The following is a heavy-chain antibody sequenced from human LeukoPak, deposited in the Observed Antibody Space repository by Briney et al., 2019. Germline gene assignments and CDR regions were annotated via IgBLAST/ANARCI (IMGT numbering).Heavy chain of an antibody. Sequence: GGSLRLSCAASGFTVNSNYMSWVRQAPGKGLQWVSILYSAGNTFYADSVKGRFAISRDDSRNTLYLQMNSLRAEDTAVYYCARGLDIWGQGTMVTVSS. J-gene: IGHJ3*02. CDR1: GFTVNSNY. CDR3: ARGLDI. V-gene: IGHV3-53*01. CDR2: LYSAGNT.